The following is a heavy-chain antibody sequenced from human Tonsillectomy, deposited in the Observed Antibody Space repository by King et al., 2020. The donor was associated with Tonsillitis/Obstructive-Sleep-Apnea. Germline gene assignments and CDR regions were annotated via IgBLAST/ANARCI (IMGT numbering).Heavy chain of an antibody. CDR1: GFTFSSYA. CDR3: ARGSTMVRGVRVYYGMDV. V-gene: IGHV3-30*04. J-gene: IGHJ6*02. CDR2: ISYDGSNK. Sequence: VQLVESGGGVVQPGRSLRLSCAASGFTFSSYAMHWVRQAPGKGLEWVAVISYDGSNKYYADSVKGRFTISRDNSKNTLYLQMNSLRAEDTAVYYCARGSTMVRGVRVYYGMDVWGQGTTVTVSS. D-gene: IGHD3-10*01.